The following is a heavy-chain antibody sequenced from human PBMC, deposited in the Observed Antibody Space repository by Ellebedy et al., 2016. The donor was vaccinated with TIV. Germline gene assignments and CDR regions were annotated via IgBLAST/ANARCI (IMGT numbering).Heavy chain of an antibody. J-gene: IGHJ4*02. V-gene: IGHV3-30-3*01. CDR2: ISYDGSSK. Sequence: PGGSLRLSCAASGFTVSSNFMTWVRQAPGKGLEWVAVISYDGSSKYYADSVKGRFTISRDNSMTTLYLQMNSLRAEDTAVYYCARDLDKSSGWYGGAGYWGQGTLVTVSS. CDR1: GFTVSSNF. CDR3: ARDLDKSSGWYGGAGY. D-gene: IGHD6-19*01.